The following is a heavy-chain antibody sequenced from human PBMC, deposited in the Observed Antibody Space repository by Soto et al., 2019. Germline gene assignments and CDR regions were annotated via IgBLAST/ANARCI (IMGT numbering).Heavy chain of an antibody. D-gene: IGHD3-10*01. CDR2: ISGSGGST. Sequence: PGGSLRLSCAASGFTFSSYAMSWVRQAPGKGLEWVSAISGSGGSTYYADSVKGRFTISRDNSKNTLYLQMNSLRAEDTAVYYCAKNYGSGSYYGILFDYWGQGTLVTVSS. J-gene: IGHJ4*02. CDR1: GFTFSSYA. CDR3: AKNYGSGSYYGILFDY. V-gene: IGHV3-23*01.